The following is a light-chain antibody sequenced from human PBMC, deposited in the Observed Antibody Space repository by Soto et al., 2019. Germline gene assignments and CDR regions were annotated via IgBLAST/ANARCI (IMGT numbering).Light chain of an antibody. J-gene: IGKJ1*01. CDR1: RSISTY. V-gene: IGKV1-39*01. CDR2: GAT. CDR3: QATYSAPWT. Sequence: QLTQSPSSLSASVGEGITITCRARRSISTYLNWYQHVPGQAPRLLILGATTLRSGVPSRFSGSGSQTEFTLTINALQPEDFATYYCQATYSAPWTFGQGTRVGVK.